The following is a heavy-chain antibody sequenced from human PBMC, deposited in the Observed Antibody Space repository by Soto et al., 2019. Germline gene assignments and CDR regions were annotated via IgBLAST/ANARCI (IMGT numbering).Heavy chain of an antibody. Sequence: SETLSLTCAVSGGSISSGGYSWSWIRQPPGKGLEWIGYTYHSGRPYYNPSLKSRVTISVDRSKNQFSLKLSSVTAADTAVYYCARGGTTVGGYHGMDVWGQGTTVTVSS. CDR2: TYHSGRP. D-gene: IGHD1-7*01. CDR3: ARGGTTVGGYHGMDV. J-gene: IGHJ6*02. V-gene: IGHV4-30-2*01. CDR1: GGSISSGGYS.